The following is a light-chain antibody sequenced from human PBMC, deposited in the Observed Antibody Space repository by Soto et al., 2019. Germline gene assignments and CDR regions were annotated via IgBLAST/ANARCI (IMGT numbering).Light chain of an antibody. CDR1: QSITGY. J-gene: IGKJ2*01. Sequence: DIQMTQSPSSLSASVGDRVTITCRASQSITGYLNWYQQKPGKAPKLLIYAASSLQSGVPSRFSGSGSGTDFTLTISSLQRDDFATSCCQQSLGIPYTFGQGTRLETK. V-gene: IGKV1-39*01. CDR3: QQSLGIPYT. CDR2: AAS.